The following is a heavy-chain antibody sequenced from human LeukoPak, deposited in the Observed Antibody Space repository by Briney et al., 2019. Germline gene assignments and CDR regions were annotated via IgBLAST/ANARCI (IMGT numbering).Heavy chain of an antibody. CDR3: ARGRECSGTGCYLPGIY. CDR1: GFSFSGHW. V-gene: IGHV3-74*01. D-gene: IGHD2-2*01. Sequence: GGSLRLSCAASGFSFSGHWMHWARQLPGKGLVWVSRISPTGSTTSYADSVKGRFTVSRDNAKNSLYLQMDSLRVEDTAVYYRARGRECSGTGCYLPGIYWGQGILVTVSS. CDR2: ISPTGSTT. J-gene: IGHJ4*02.